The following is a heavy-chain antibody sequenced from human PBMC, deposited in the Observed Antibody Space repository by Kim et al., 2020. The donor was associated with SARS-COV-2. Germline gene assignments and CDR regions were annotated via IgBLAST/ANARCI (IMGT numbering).Heavy chain of an antibody. CDR2: IFYSGIT. CDR1: GGSISSADDY. D-gene: IGHD3-10*01. V-gene: IGHV4-30-4*01. J-gene: IGHJ3*02. Sequence: SETLSHTCTVSGGSISSADDYWSWIRQPPGKGLEWIGYIFYSGITYYNPSLKSRVTISVDTSKSQFSLKLNSVTAADTAVYYCARESFGSGKYAFDIWGQGTMVTVSS. CDR3: ARESFGSGKYAFDI.